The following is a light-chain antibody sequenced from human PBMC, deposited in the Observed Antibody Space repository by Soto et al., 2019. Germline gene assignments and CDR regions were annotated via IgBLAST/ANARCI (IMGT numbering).Light chain of an antibody. Sequence: DIQMTQSPSSLSASVGDRVTITCRASQDISNYLAWFQQKPGQAPKSLIYTASSLQTGVPSRFSGSGSATDFTLTISSLRPEDFAIYYCQQYYSYPLTFGGGTKVDIK. J-gene: IGKJ4*01. CDR3: QQYYSYPLT. V-gene: IGKV1-16*01. CDR1: QDISNY. CDR2: TAS.